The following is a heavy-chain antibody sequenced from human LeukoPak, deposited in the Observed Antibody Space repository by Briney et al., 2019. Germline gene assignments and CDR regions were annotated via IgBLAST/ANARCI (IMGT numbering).Heavy chain of an antibody. Sequence: SDTLSLTCTVSGGSISSYYWSWLRQPPGKGLEWIGYIYYSGSTNYNPSLKSRVTISVDTSKNQFSLKLSSVTAADTAVYYCARAPRRYYYDSSGYPDYWGQGTLVTVSS. D-gene: IGHD3-22*01. CDR2: IYYSGST. J-gene: IGHJ4*02. V-gene: IGHV4-59*08. CDR1: GGSISSYY. CDR3: ARAPRRYYYDSSGYPDY.